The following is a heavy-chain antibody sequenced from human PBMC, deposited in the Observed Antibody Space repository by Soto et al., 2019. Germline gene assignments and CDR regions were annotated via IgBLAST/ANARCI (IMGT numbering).Heavy chain of an antibody. V-gene: IGHV3-30*18. J-gene: IGHJ6*02. CDR2: ISYDGSNK. CDR3: AKAKFAHYYYYYGMDV. CDR1: GFTFSSYG. Sequence: QVQLVESGGGVVQPGRSLRLSCAASGFTFSSYGMHWVRQAPGKGLEWVAVISYDGSNKYYADSVKGRFTISRDNSKNTLYLQMNRLRAEDTAVYYCAKAKFAHYYYYYGMDVWGQGTTVTVSS. D-gene: IGHD3-10*01.